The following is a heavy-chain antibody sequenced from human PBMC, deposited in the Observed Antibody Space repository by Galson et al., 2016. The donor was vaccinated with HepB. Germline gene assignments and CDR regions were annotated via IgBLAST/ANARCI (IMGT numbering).Heavy chain of an antibody. CDR2: ISNSGGST. CDR3: ASYRSTDLSSGWNPRFDY. J-gene: IGHJ4*02. CDR1: RFTFSNYA. D-gene: IGHD6-19*01. Sequence: SLRLSCAASRFTFSNYAMSWVRQAPGKGLEWVSGISNSGGSTYFADSVKGRFTISRDNSQNTLYLQMNSLRAEDTAVYYCASYRSTDLSSGWNPRFDYWGQGTLVTVSS. V-gene: IGHV3-23*01.